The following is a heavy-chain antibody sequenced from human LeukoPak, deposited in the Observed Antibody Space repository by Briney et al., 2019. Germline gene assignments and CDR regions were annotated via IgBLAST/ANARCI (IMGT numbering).Heavy chain of an antibody. CDR1: GFFVSSGYY. Sequence: SETLSLTCSVSGFFVSSGYYWGWIRQPPGKGLEWIGSIYRRGTTYYNPSLKSRVSMSVDTSKNQFSLKLTSVTAADTAVYYCARSPRRVTATIYFDYWGQGTLVTASS. D-gene: IGHD2-21*02. CDR3: ARSPRRVTATIYFDY. J-gene: IGHJ4*02. V-gene: IGHV4-38-2*02. CDR2: IYRRGTT.